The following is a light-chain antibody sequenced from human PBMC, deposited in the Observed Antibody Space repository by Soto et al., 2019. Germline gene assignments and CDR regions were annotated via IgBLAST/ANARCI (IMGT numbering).Light chain of an antibody. CDR3: QQYNNWPPGN. CDR1: QSVSSN. V-gene: IGKV3-15*01. Sequence: EIVMPQSPATLSVSPGERATLSCRASQSVSSNLAWYQQKPGQAPRLLIYGASTRATGIPARFSGSGSGTEFTLTISILQSEDFAVYYCQQYNNWPPGNFGQGTKLEIK. CDR2: GAS. J-gene: IGKJ2*01.